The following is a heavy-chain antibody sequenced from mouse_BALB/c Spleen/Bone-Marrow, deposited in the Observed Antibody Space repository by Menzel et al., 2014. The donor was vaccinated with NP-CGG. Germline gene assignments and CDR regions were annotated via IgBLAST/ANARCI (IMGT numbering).Heavy chain of an antibody. CDR2: INPSNGAN. Sequence: QVQLQQPGAELVKPGASVKLSCKASGYTFTSYYMLWVKQRPGQGLEWIGGINPSNGANNFNEKFKSKATLTVDKSSSTAYMQRSSLTSEDSAVYYCSRGGNFDVMDYWGQGTSVTVSS. CDR1: GYTFTSYY. V-gene: IGHV1S81*02. J-gene: IGHJ4*01. CDR3: SRGGNFDVMDY. D-gene: IGHD2-1*01.